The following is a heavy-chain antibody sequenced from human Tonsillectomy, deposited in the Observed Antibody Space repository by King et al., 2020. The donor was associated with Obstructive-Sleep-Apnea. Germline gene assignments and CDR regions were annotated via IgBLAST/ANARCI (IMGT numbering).Heavy chain of an antibody. CDR3: AITLSIAAAGTGWYFDL. J-gene: IGHJ2*01. CDR1: GGSISSYY. CDR2: IYYSGST. D-gene: IGHD6-13*01. Sequence: VQLQESGPGLVKPSETLSLTCTGSGGSISSYYWSWIRQPPGKGLEWVGYIYYSGSTNYNPSLKSRVTISVDTSKNQFSLKLSSVTAADTAVYYCAITLSIAAAGTGWYFDLWGRGTLVTVSS. V-gene: IGHV4-59*01.